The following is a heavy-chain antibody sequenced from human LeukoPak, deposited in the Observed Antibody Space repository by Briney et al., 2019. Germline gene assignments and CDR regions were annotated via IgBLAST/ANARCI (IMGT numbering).Heavy chain of an antibody. CDR3: ARGPDSSGWYFDY. V-gene: IGHV3-33*01. Sequence: GRSLRLYSAASGFTFSSYGMHWVRQAPGKGLEGGAVIWYDGSNKYYADYVKVRFTISRANSKNTLYLQMNSLRAEDTAVYYCARGPDSSGWYFDYWGQGTLVTVSS. CDR1: GFTFSSYG. J-gene: IGHJ4*02. CDR2: IWYDGSNK. D-gene: IGHD6-19*01.